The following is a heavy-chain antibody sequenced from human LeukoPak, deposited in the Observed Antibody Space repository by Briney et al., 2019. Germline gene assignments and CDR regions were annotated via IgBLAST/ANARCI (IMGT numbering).Heavy chain of an antibody. D-gene: IGHD1-26*01. Sequence: SVKVSCKASGGTFSSYAISWVRQAPGQGLEWMGGIIPIFGTANYAQKFQGRVTITADESTSTAYMELSSLRSEDTAVYYCARVGGSYYSRYYFDYWGQGTLVTVPS. CDR2: IIPIFGTA. CDR1: GGTFSSYA. CDR3: ARVGGSYYSRYYFDY. J-gene: IGHJ4*02. V-gene: IGHV1-69*13.